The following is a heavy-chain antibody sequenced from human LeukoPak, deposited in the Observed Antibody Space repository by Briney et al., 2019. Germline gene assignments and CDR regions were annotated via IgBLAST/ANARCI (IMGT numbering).Heavy chain of an antibody. D-gene: IGHD6-6*01. CDR1: GGSISKYY. CDR3: ARYEYSSSSNWFDP. CDR2: IYYSGST. J-gene: IGHJ5*02. V-gene: IGHV4-59*12. Sequence: SETLSLTCTVSGGSISKYYWSWIRQPPGKGLEWIGYIYYSGSTNYNPSLKSRVTISVDTSKNQFSLKLSSVTAADTAVYYCARYEYSSSSNWFDPWGQGTLVTVSS.